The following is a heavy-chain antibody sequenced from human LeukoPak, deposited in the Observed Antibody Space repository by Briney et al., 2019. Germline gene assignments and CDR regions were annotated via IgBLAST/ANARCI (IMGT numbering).Heavy chain of an antibody. J-gene: IGHJ5*02. Sequence: SETLSLTCAVYGGSFSGYYWSWIRQPPGKGLEWIGEINHSGSTNYNPSLKSRVTISVDTSKNQFSLKLSSVTAADTAVYYCVNNWFDPWGQGTLVTVSS. CDR2: INHSGST. CDR3: VNNWFDP. CDR1: GGSFSGYY. V-gene: IGHV4-34*01.